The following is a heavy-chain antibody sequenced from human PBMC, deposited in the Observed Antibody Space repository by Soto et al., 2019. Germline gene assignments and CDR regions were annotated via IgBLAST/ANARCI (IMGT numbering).Heavy chain of an antibody. J-gene: IGHJ4*02. Sequence: QVQLVQSGAEVKKPGASVKVSCKASGYTFTSYGISWVRQAPGQVLEWMGWISAYNGNTNYAQKLQDRVTMTTDTSTSTAYVELRSLRFDDTAVYYCALDYYDSSGYYSDYWGQGTLVTVSS. D-gene: IGHD3-22*01. CDR2: ISAYNGNT. V-gene: IGHV1-18*04. CDR3: ALDYYDSSGYYSDY. CDR1: GYTFTSYG.